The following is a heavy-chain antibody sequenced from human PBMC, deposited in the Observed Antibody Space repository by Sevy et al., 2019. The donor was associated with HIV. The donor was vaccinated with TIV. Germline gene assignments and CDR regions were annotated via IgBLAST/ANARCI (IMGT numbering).Heavy chain of an antibody. J-gene: IGHJ4*02. CDR1: GFTFSSYA. V-gene: IGHV3-23*01. CDR2: ISGSGGST. CDR3: AKFLSVAGTRGGICDY. D-gene: IGHD6-19*01. Sequence: GGSLRLSCAASGFTFSSYAMSWVRQAPGKGLEWVSAISGSGGSTYYAYSVKGRFTISRDNSKNTLYLQMNSLRAEDTAVYYCAKFLSVAGTRGGICDYWGQGTLVTVSS.